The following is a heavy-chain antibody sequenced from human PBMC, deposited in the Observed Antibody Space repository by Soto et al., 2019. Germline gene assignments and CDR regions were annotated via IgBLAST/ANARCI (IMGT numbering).Heavy chain of an antibody. CDR1: GFTFSSYA. V-gene: IGHV3-33*01. CDR3: ARDWRYSGSYYYHYGMDV. Sequence: QVQLVESGGGVVHPGRSLRLSCAASGFTFSSYAMHWVRQAPGKGLEWMTVIWYDGRDQYYADSVKGRFTISRDNSKNTLYLQMNSLRAEDTAVYYCARDWRYSGSYYYHYGMDVWGQGTTVTVSS. J-gene: IGHJ6*02. D-gene: IGHD1-26*01. CDR2: IWYDGRDQ.